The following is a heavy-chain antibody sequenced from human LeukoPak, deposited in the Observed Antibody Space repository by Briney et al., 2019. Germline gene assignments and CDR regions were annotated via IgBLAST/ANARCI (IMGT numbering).Heavy chain of an antibody. J-gene: IGHJ4*02. CDR3: ARYSSGHYYNY. CDR1: GYTFTSYD. V-gene: IGHV1-2*02. CDR2: INPNSGGT. Sequence: ASVKVSCKASGYTFTSYDINWVRQATGQGLEWMGWINPNSGGTNYAQKFQGRVTMTRDTSISTAYMELSRLRSDDTAVYYCARYSSGHYYNYWGQGTLVTVSS. D-gene: IGHD3-22*01.